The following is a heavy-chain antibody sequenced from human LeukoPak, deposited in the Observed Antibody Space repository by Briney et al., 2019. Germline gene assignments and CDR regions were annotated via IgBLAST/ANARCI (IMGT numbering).Heavy chain of an antibody. D-gene: IGHD3-10*01. CDR1: GGSITSTLYY. CDR2: IYYSGST. J-gene: IGHJ4*02. CDR3: APYGSGFSIDDY. Sequence: SETLSLTCTVSGGSITSTLYYWGWFRQSSGKGLEWIGSIYYSGSTNYNPSLKSRVTISVDKSKNQFSLKLSSVAAADTAVYYCAPYGSGFSIDDYWGQGTLVTVSS. V-gene: IGHV4-39*07.